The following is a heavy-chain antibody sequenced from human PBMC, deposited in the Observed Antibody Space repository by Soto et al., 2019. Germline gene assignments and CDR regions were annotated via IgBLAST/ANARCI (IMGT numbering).Heavy chain of an antibody. Sequence: QVQLQESGPRLVEASQTLSLTCTVSNASITSSGYYWSWVRQPPGKRLEWIGYIYHSGSTFYNPSLQSRLTMSVDTSKNQFSLKLRSVTAADTAVYHCARMSGTYYVPDYWGQGTLVTVSS. CDR3: ARMSGTYYVPDY. CDR2: IYHSGST. J-gene: IGHJ4*02. V-gene: IGHV4-31*03. CDR1: NASITSSGYY. D-gene: IGHD1-26*01.